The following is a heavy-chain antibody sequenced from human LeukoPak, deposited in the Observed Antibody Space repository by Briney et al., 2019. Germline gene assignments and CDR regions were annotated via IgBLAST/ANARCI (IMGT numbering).Heavy chain of an antibody. D-gene: IGHD2-21*02. CDR2: ISSSSSTI. J-gene: IGHJ4*02. CDR3: ARDRRSYCGGDCAIDY. CDR1: GFTFSSYS. Sequence: GGSLRLSCAASGFTFSSYSMNWVRQAPGKGLEWVSYISSSSSTIYYADSVKGRFTISRDNAKNSLYLQMNSLRDEDTAVYYCARDRRSYCGGDCAIDYWGQGTLVTVSS. V-gene: IGHV3-48*02.